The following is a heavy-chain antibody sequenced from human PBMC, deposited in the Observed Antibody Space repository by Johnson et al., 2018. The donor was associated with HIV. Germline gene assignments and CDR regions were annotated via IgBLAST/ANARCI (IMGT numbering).Heavy chain of an antibody. J-gene: IGHJ3*02. D-gene: IGHD5-12*01. V-gene: IGHV3-30*02. CDR1: GFTVRSNY. CDR2: IRYDGSNK. CDR3: AKDISQWLIRAFDI. Sequence: QVQLVESGGGLTQPGGSLRLSCAASGFTVRSNYMSWVRQAPGKGLEWVAFIRYDGSNKYYADSVKGRFTISRDNSKNTLYLQMNSLTAEDTAVYYCAKDISQWLIRAFDIWGQRTMVTVSS.